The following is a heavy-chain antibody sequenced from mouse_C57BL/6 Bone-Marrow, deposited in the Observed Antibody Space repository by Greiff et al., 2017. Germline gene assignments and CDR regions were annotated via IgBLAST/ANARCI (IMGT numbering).Heavy chain of an antibody. CDR1: GFTFSDYG. CDR2: ISSGSSTI. Sequence: EVQRVESGGGLVKPGGSLKLSCAASGFTFSDYGMHWVRQAPEKGLEWVAYISSGSSTIYYADTVKGRFTISRDNAKNTLFLQMTSLRSEDTAMYYCARFCYAMGYWGQGTSVTVSS. J-gene: IGHJ4*01. CDR3: ARFCYAMGY. V-gene: IGHV5-17*01.